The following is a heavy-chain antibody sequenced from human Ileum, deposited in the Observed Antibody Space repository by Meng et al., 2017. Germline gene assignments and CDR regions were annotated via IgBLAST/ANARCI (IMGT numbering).Heavy chain of an antibody. J-gene: IGHJ5*02. V-gene: IGHV4-61*02. CDR3: ARGAVWAYSWFDP. D-gene: IGHD6-19*01. Sequence: LRLSCTVSGDSISSGSYFWSWIRQPAGKGLEWIGRIYTGGSTSYNPSLKSRVTISVDTSKNQFSLKLSSVTAADTAVYYCARGAVWAYSWFDPWGQGTLVTVSS. CDR2: IYTGGST. CDR1: GDSISSGSYF.